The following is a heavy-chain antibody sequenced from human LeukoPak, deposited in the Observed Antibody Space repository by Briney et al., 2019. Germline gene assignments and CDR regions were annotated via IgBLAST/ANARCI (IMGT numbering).Heavy chain of an antibody. CDR3: ARSITMVRGVSPTGGWFDP. J-gene: IGHJ5*02. CDR1: GFTVTNIY. Sequence: GGSLRLSCAASGFTVTNIYISWVRQAPGKGLEWVSVIYSGGSTYYADSVKGRFTISRDNSKNTLYLQMNSLRAEDTAVYYCARSITMVRGVSPTGGWFDPWGQGTLVTVSS. D-gene: IGHD3-10*01. V-gene: IGHV3-66*01. CDR2: IYSGGST.